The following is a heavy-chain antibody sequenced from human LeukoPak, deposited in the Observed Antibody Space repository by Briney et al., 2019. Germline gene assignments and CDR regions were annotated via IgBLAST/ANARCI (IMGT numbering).Heavy chain of an antibody. Sequence: PSETPSLTCAVYGDSFSGYYWSWLRQPPGKGLEWIGEINHSGSTNYNPSLKSRVTISVDTSKNQFSLKLTSVTAADTAVYYCARKGGSNTLRFDFWGRGTPVTVSS. CDR1: GDSFSGYY. D-gene: IGHD1-26*01. CDR3: ARKGGSNTLRFDF. J-gene: IGHJ4*02. CDR2: INHSGST. V-gene: IGHV4-34*01.